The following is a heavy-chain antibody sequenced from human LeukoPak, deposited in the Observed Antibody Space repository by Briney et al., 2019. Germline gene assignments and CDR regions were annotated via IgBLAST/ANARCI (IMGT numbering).Heavy chain of an antibody. D-gene: IGHD6-13*01. CDR3: ARSPRIAAADVDI. Sequence: SETLSLTCTVSGGSISSGSYYWSWIRQPAGKGLEWIGRIYTSGSTNYNPSLKSRVTISVDTSKNQFSLKLSSVTAADTAVYYCARSPRIAAADVDIWGQGTMVTVSS. CDR2: IYTSGST. CDR1: GGSISSGSYY. J-gene: IGHJ3*02. V-gene: IGHV4-61*02.